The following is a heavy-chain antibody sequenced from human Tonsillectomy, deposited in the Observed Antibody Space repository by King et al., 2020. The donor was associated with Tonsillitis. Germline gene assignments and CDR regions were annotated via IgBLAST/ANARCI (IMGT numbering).Heavy chain of an antibody. CDR2: IYYSGST. V-gene: IGHV4-39*07. D-gene: IGHD6-13*01. J-gene: IGHJ4*02. CDR1: GGSISSSSYY. Sequence: QLQESGPGLVKPSETLSLTCTVSGGSISSSSYYWGWIRQPPGKGLEWIGSIYYSGSTYYNPSLKSRVTISVDTSKNQFSLNLSSVTAADTAVYYCARHTRGYSSSWYETDFDYWGQGTLVTVSS. CDR3: ARHTRGYSSSWYETDFDY.